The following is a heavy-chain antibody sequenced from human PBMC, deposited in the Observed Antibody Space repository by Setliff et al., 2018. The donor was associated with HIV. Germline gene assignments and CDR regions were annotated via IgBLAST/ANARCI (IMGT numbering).Heavy chain of an antibody. D-gene: IGHD5-12*01. V-gene: IGHV4-34*01. CDR3: ARRRDGYNSAPWRNDY. J-gene: IGHJ4*02. Sequence: AVYGGSFSGYCWSWIRQPPGKGLEWIGEIQHSGRINYNPSLRSRVTTSVDTSKNQFSLRLRSVTAADTAVYYCARRRDGYNSAPWRNDYWGQGTLVTVSS. CDR1: GGSFSGYC. CDR2: IQHSGRI.